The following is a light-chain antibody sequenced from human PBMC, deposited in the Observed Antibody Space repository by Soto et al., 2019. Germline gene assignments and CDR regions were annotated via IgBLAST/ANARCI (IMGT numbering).Light chain of an antibody. J-gene: IGKJ4*01. CDR1: QSVSSS. CDR3: QQYNNWPRAT. Sequence: EIVMTQSPATLSVSPGERAPLSCRASQSVSSSLAWYQQKPGQATRLIIYGASTRANGIPARFSGSGSGTEFTLTISSVQSEDFGAYYCQQYNNWPRATFGGGTKVDIK. CDR2: GAS. V-gene: IGKV3-15*01.